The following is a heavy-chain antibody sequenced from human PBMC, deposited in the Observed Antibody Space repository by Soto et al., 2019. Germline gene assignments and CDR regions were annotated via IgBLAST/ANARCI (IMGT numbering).Heavy chain of an antibody. CDR1: GFVYSNYA. J-gene: IGHJ2*01. CDR2: IWNDGSQK. V-gene: IGHV3-33*01. CDR3: VRGIPSQYSSTWLYWHFDL. D-gene: IGHD6-13*01. Sequence: VQLVESGGGVVQPGRSLRLSCEASGFVYSNYAMHWVRQAPGKGPEWVALIWNDGSQKYYVDSVKGRVTISSDNSKNTLNLQMNSPRADDTAMYFCVRGIPSQYSSTWLYWHFDLWGPGTLVTVSS.